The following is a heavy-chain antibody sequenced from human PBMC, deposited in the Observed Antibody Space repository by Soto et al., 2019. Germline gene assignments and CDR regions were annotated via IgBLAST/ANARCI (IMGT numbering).Heavy chain of an antibody. CDR3: ARGGGWMGYSSFSSGSYYFDY. D-gene: IGHD6-19*01. Sequence: GGSLRLSCAASGFTFSSYSMNWVRQAPGKGLEWVSYISSSSSTIYYADSVKGRFTISRDNAKNSLYLQMNSLRDEDTAVYYCARGGGWMGYSSFSSGSYYFDYWGQGTLVTVSS. CDR2: ISSSSSTI. CDR1: GFTFSSYS. V-gene: IGHV3-48*02. J-gene: IGHJ4*02.